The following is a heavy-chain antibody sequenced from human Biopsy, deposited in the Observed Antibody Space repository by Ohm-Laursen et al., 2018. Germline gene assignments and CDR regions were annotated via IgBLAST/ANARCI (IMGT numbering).Heavy chain of an antibody. CDR2: IIPIFGIA. CDR1: GGTVSSYG. V-gene: IGHV1-69*01. CDR3: ARHLLGGGAYYDY. Sequence: GSSVKVSCKASGGTVSSYGISWVRQAPGQGLEWMGGIIPIFGIANYAQELQGRVTITADESTSTAYMELSSLRSEGTAVYYCARHLLGGGAYYDYWGQGTLVTVSS. D-gene: IGHD2-15*01. J-gene: IGHJ4*02.